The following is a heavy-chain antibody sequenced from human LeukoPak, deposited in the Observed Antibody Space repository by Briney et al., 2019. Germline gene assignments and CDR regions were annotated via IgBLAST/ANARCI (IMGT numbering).Heavy chain of an antibody. J-gene: IGHJ2*01. CDR2: INGAGTYT. CDR3: AKGDGSSPGYFDL. Sequence: GGSLRLSCAASGFTFSNYAMSWVRQAPGKGLVWVSAINGAGTYTYYGDSVKGRFTISRDNSKSTLDLQVSSLRADDTAVHYCAKGDGSSPGYFDLWGRGTLVTVSS. CDR1: GFTFSNYA. V-gene: IGHV3-23*01. D-gene: IGHD6-6*01.